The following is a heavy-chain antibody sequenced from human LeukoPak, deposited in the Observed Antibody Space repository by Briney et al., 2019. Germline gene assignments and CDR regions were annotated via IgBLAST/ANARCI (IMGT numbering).Heavy chain of an antibody. CDR1: GGSISSSSYY. J-gene: IGHJ6*03. CDR2: IYTSGST. CDR3: ARDRTDIDYYYYMDV. V-gene: IGHV4-61*02. Sequence: SETLSLTCTVSGGSISSSSYYLGWIRQPAGKGLEWIGRIYTSGSTNYNPSLKSRVTMSVDTSKNQFSLKLSSVTAADTAVYYCARDRTDIDYYYYMDVWGKGTTVTVSS.